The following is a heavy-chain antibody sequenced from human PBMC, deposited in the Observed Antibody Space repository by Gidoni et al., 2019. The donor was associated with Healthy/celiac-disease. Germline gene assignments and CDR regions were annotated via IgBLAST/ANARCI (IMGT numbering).Heavy chain of an antibody. CDR2: IYYSGST. CDR3: ARDTTYYYDSSGYSGPRSRGHWFDP. CDR1: GGSISSYY. J-gene: IGHJ5*02. D-gene: IGHD3-22*01. V-gene: IGHV4-59*01. Sequence: QVQLQESGPGLVKPSETLSLTCTVSGGSISSYYWSWIRQPPGKGLEWIGYIYYSGSTNYNPSLKSRVTISVDTSKNQFSLKLSSVTAADTAVYYCARDTTYYYDSSGYSGPRSRGHWFDPWGQGTLVTVSS.